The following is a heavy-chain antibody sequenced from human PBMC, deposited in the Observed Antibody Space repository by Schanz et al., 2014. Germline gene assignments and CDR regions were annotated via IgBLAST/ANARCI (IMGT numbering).Heavy chain of an antibody. CDR3: AKQFLSYYFYGMDV. J-gene: IGHJ6*02. Sequence: QVQLVESGGGVVQPGRSLRLSCATSGFTFSSYGMHWVRQAPGKGLEWVAVIWFDASNKYYADSVKGRFTISRDNSKNTVYLQMDSLRPEDTAVYYCAKQFLSYYFYGMDVWGQGTTVSVSS. CDR1: GFTFSSYG. V-gene: IGHV3-33*06. CDR2: IWFDASNK.